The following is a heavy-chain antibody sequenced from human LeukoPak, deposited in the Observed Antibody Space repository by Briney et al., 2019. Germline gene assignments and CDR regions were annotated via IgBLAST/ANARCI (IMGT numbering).Heavy chain of an antibody. V-gene: IGHV1-69*13. CDR1: GGTFSSYA. J-gene: IGHJ4*02. Sequence: SVKVSCKASGGTFSSYAISWVRQAPGQGLEWMGGIIPIFGTANYAQKFQGRVTITADESTSTAYMELSSLRSEDTAVYYCARVPVVYNYDLLERYFDYWGQGTLVTVSS. CDR3: ARVPVVYNYDLLERYFDY. CDR2: IIPIFGTA. D-gene: IGHD1-1*01.